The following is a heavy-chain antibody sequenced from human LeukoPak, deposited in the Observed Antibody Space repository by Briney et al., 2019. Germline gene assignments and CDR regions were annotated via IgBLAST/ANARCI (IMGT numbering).Heavy chain of an antibody. D-gene: IGHD5-12*01. J-gene: IGHJ6*03. CDR3: ATYSGYGDYYYMDV. CDR2: LYTSGGT. V-gene: IGHV4-4*07. CDR1: GGSISGYY. Sequence: SETLSLTCTVSGGSISGYYWSWIRQPAGKGLEWIGRLYTSGGTNYNPSLRSRVTMSIDTSKNQFSLQLSSVTAADTAVYYCATYSGYGDYYYMDVWGKGTTVTVSS.